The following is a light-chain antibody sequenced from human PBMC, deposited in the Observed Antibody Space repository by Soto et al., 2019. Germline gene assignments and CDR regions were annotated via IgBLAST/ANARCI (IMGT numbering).Light chain of an antibody. CDR1: QSVSSSF. Sequence: EIVLRQSPGTLSLSPGERATLSCRASQSVSSSFLAWYQQKPGQAPRLLIYAASSRAPGIPDRFSGSGSGTDFTLSISRLEPEDFAVYYCQQYGSSYTFGQGTKLEIK. J-gene: IGKJ2*01. V-gene: IGKV3-20*01. CDR2: AAS. CDR3: QQYGSSYT.